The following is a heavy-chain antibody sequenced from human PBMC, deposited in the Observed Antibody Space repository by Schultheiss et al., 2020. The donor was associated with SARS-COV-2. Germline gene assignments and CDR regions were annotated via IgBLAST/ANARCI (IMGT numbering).Heavy chain of an antibody. J-gene: IGHJ5*02. CDR3: AKAASSGSGSYPDWFDP. CDR1: GFTFSNAW. CDR2: IYSGGST. V-gene: IGHV3-66*02. Sequence: GESLKISCAASGFTFSNAWMSWVRQAPGKGLEWVSVIYSGGSTYYADSVKGRFTISRDNSKNTLYLQMNSLRAEDTAVYYCAKAASSGSGSYPDWFDPWGQGTLVTVSS. D-gene: IGHD3-10*01.